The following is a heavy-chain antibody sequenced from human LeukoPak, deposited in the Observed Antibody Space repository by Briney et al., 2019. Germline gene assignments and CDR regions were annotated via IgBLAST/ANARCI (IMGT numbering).Heavy chain of an antibody. Sequence: PGTSLRLSCAASGFTFSSYAMHWVRQAPGKGLEYVSAISSNGGSTYYANSVKGRFTISRDNSKNTLYLQMGSLRAEDMAVYYCASERSGSYGYWGQGTLVTVSS. J-gene: IGHJ4*02. V-gene: IGHV3-64*01. D-gene: IGHD3-10*01. CDR3: ASERSGSYGY. CDR1: GFTFSSYA. CDR2: ISSNGGST.